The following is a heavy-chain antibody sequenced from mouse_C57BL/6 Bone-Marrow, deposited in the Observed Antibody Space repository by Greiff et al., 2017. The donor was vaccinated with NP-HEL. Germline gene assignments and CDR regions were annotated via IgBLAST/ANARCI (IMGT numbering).Heavy chain of an antibody. J-gene: IGHJ1*03. CDR2: IYPRDGST. CDR1: GYTFTDHT. CDR3: ARNYDYHWYFDV. D-gene: IGHD2-4*01. V-gene: IGHV1-78*01. Sequence: VQLQESDAELVKPGASVKISCTVSGYTFTDHTIPWMKQRPEQGLEWIGYIYPRDGSTKYNEKFKGKATLTADKSSSTAYMQLNSLTSEDSAVYFCARNYDYHWYFDVWGTGTTVTVSS.